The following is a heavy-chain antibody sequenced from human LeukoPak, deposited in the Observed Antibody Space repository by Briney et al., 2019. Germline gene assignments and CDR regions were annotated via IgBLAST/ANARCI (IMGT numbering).Heavy chain of an antibody. CDR3: VVGGSPGY. CDR2: ISTDGYTT. V-gene: IGHV3-74*01. CDR1: GHAFSAYK. Sequence: GGSLRLSCAASGHAFSAYKMHWVRQAPRKGLVWVSRISTDGYTTDYADFVQGRFTASRDNTKNTWSLEMNSLRAEDTAVYYCVVGGSPGYWGQGTLVTVSS. D-gene: IGHD2-15*01. J-gene: IGHJ4*02.